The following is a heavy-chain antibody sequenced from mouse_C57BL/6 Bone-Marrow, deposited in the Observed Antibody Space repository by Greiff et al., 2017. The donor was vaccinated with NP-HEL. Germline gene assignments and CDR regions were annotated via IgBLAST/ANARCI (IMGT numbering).Heavy chain of an antibody. Sequence: QVQLQQSGPELVKPGASVKISCKASGYTFTDYYINWVKQRPGQGLEWIGWIFPGSGSTYYNEKFKGKATLTVDKSSSTAYMLLSSLTSEDSAVYVGARYTTVVAYYYAMDYWGQGTSVTVSS. D-gene: IGHD1-1*01. V-gene: IGHV1-75*01. CDR3: ARYTTVVAYYYAMDY. CDR1: GYTFTDYY. CDR2: IFPGSGST. J-gene: IGHJ4*01.